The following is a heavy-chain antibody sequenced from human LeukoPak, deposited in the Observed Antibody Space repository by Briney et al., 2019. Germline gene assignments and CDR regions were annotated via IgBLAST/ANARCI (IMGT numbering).Heavy chain of an antibody. Sequence: PGGSLRLSCAASGFTFSSYSMNWVRQAPGKGLEDLSYINSDGKTTWYADSVKGRFTASRDNAKNSLYLQMNSLRVEDTAVYYCASRSINWYRRNNWFDPWGQGTLVTVSS. J-gene: IGHJ5*02. D-gene: IGHD6-13*01. CDR1: GFTFSSYS. V-gene: IGHV3-48*01. CDR3: ASRSINWYRRNNWFDP. CDR2: INSDGKTT.